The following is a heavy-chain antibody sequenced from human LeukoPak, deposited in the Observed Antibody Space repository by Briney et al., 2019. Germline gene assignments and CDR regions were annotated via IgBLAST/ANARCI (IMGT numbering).Heavy chain of an antibody. J-gene: IGHJ4*02. V-gene: IGHV4-34*01. Sequence: SETLSLTCAVYGGSFSGYYWSWIRQPPGKGLEWIGEIYHSGSTNYNPSLKSRVTISVDKSKNQFSLKLSSVTAADTAVYYCAYSSGWYLSPPYFDYWGQGTLVTVSS. CDR3: AYSSGWYLSPPYFDY. D-gene: IGHD6-19*01. CDR2: IYHSGST. CDR1: GGSFSGYY.